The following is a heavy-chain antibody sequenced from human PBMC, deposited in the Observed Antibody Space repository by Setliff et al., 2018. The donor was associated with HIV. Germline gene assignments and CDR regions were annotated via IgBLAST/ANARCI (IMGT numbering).Heavy chain of an antibody. CDR1: EYTFTNYY. V-gene: IGHV1-46*01. J-gene: IGHJ6*02. CDR3: ARGSDASGYYPIYYYYGMDV. CDR2: MNPSGGST. D-gene: IGHD3-22*01. Sequence: ASVKVSCKASEYTFTNYYIHWVRQGPGQGLEWVGIMNPSGGSTTYAQTFQDRVTMTRDTSTSTGYMELRSLRSEETAVYYCARGSDASGYYPIYYYYGMDVWGQGTTVTVSS.